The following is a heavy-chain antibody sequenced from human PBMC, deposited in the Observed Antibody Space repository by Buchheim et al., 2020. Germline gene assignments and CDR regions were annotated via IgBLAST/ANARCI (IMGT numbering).Heavy chain of an antibody. J-gene: IGHJ4*02. CDR2: TYHSGST. D-gene: IGHD3-16*01. V-gene: IGHV4-30-2*01. CDR3: ARATGAGGYFDY. Sequence: QLQLQESGSGLVKPSQTLSLTCAVSGGSISRGGESWSWIRQPPGKGLEWIGYTYHSGSTYYNPSLKSRVTISVDRSKNQFSLKLSSVTAADTAVYYCARATGAGGYFDYWGQGTL. CDR1: GGSISRGGES.